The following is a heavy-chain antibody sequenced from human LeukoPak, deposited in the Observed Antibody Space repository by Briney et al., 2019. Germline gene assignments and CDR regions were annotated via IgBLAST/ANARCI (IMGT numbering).Heavy chain of an antibody. J-gene: IGHJ3*02. Sequence: GGSLRLSCAASGFTFDDYGMSWVRQAPGKGLEWVSAISGSGGSTYYAGSVKGRFTISRDNSKNTLYLQMNSLRAEDTAVYYCASDRIGDAFDIWGQGTMVTVSS. CDR2: ISGSGGST. V-gene: IGHV3-23*01. CDR3: ASDRIGDAFDI. D-gene: IGHD3-16*02. CDR1: GFTFDDYG.